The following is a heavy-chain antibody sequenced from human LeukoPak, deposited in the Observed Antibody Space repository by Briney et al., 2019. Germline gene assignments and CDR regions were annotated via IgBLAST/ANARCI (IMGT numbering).Heavy chain of an antibody. CDR1: GFTVSSNY. Sequence: HPGGSLRLSCAASGFTVSSNYMSWVRQAPGKGLEWVSVIYSGGSTYYADSVKGRFTISRDNSKNTLYLQMKSLRAEDTAVYYCARKASAFDIWGQGTMFTVSP. V-gene: IGHV3-53*01. CDR2: IYSGGST. D-gene: IGHD5-12*01. J-gene: IGHJ3*02. CDR3: ARKASAFDI.